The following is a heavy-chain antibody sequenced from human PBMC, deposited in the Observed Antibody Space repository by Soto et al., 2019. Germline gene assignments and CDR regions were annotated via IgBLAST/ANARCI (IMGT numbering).Heavy chain of an antibody. CDR1: GGSLGSYY. CDR2: IYTSGTT. D-gene: IGHD5-12*01. CDR3: ARERWLQFTDF. Sequence: SETLSLTCTVSGGSLGSYYWNWIRQSAGKGLEWIGRIYTSGTTNYSPSLQNRVTMSLDRSKNQFSLNLSSVTAADTAVYYCARERWLQFTDFWGQGALVTVSS. J-gene: IGHJ4*02. V-gene: IGHV4-4*07.